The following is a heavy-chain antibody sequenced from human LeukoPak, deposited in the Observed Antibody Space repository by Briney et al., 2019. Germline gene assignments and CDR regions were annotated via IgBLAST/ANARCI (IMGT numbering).Heavy chain of an antibody. CDR3: ARGGYSGSYKVYWYFDL. CDR2: IYTSGST. D-gene: IGHD1-26*01. V-gene: IGHV4-4*07. J-gene: IGHJ2*01. CDR1: GGSISSYY. Sequence: SETLSLTCTVSGGSISSYYWSWIRQPAGKELEWIGRIYTSGSTNYNPSLKSRVTMSVDTSKNQFSLKLSSVTAADTAVYYCARGGYSGSYKVYWYFDLWGRGTLVTVSS.